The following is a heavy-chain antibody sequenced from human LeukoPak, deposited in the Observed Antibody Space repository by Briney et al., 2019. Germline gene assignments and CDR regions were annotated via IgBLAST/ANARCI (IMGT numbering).Heavy chain of an antibody. Sequence: PGGSLRLSCATSGFTFKSYWMSWVRQAPGKGLEWVANINEYGSEKKYVDSMEGRFTISRDNAKNSLYLQMNSLRAEDTALYYCVRDEKFRAGSLYWGQGTLVTVSS. CDR1: GFTFKSYW. CDR2: INEYGSEK. CDR3: VRDEKFRAGSLY. V-gene: IGHV3-7*01. D-gene: IGHD3-10*01. J-gene: IGHJ4*02.